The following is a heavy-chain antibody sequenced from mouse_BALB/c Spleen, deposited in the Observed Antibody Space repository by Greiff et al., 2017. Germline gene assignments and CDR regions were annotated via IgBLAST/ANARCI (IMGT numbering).Heavy chain of an antibody. CDR3: ARYYDDYDDGGLFAY. CDR2: IYPYNGGT. Sequence: EVKLQESGPELVKPGASVKISCKASGYTFTDYNMHWVKQSHGKSLEWIGYIYPYNGGTGYNQKFKSKATLTVDNSSSTAYMELRSLTSEDSAVYYCARYYDDYDDGGLFAYWGQGTLVTVSA. J-gene: IGHJ3*01. CDR1: GYTFTDYN. V-gene: IGHV1S29*02. D-gene: IGHD2-4*01.